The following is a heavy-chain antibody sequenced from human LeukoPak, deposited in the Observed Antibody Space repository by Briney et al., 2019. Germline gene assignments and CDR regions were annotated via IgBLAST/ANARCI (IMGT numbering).Heavy chain of an antibody. V-gene: IGHV4-31*03. Sequence: SETLSLTCTVSGGSISSGGYYWSWIRQHPGKGLEWIGYIYYSGSTYYNPSLKSRVTISVDTSKNQFSLKLSSVTAADTAVYYCARATVTTAPFDYWGQGTLVTVSS. J-gene: IGHJ4*02. CDR1: GGSISSGGYY. CDR3: ARATVTTAPFDY. CDR2: IYYSGST. D-gene: IGHD4-17*01.